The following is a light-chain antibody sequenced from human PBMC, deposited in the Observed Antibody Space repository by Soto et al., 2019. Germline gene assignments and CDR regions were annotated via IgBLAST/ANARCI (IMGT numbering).Light chain of an antibody. CDR1: SSDVGDYNY. V-gene: IGLV2-14*01. CDR2: EVS. CDR3: CSYTSSSTWV. J-gene: IGLJ3*02. Sequence: QSVLTQPASVSGSPGQSITISCTGTSSDVGDYNYVSWYQHHPGKAPKLMIYEVSNRPSGVSNRFSGSKSDNTASLTISGLQDEDEADYYCCSYTSSSTWVFGEGTKLTVL.